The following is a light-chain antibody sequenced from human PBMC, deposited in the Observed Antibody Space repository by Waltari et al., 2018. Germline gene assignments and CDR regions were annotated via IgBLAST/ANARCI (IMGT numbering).Light chain of an antibody. V-gene: IGLV2-18*02. J-gene: IGLJ2*01. Sequence: QSDLTQSPSVSGSPGQSVTISCTGTTSDIGNYYRVSWYHQSPGTAPKLLIYEVRHRSSGVPDRFSGSKSGNTASLSISGLQAEDEGYYYCNSYTSTSKVLFGEGTKLTVL. CDR1: TSDIGNYYR. CDR2: EVR. CDR3: NSYTSTSKVL.